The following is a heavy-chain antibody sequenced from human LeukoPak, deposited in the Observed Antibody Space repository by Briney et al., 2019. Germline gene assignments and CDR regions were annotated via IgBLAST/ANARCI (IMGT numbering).Heavy chain of an antibody. CDR1: GFTFDDYA. J-gene: IGHJ3*02. Sequence: GGSLRLSCAASGFTFDDYAMHWVRQAPGKGLEWVSGISWNSGSIGYADSVKGRFTISRDNAKNSLYLQMNSLRAEDTALYYCAPLNAFDIWGQGTMVTASS. CDR3: APLNAFDI. CDR2: ISWNSGSI. V-gene: IGHV3-9*01.